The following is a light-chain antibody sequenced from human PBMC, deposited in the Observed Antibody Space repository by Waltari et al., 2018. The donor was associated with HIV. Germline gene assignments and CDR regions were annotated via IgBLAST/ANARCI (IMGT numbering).Light chain of an antibody. V-gene: IGKV1-39*01. CDR2: GTS. CDR3: QQRYSTPMT. CDR1: QSIGTD. Sequence: IQLPQSPSSLSASLGDTVSMTGRASQSIGTDVSWYQQKPWTAPKLLIYGTSSLQSGVPSRFGGSGAGTDFTLSINDVQPEDFATYYCQQRYSTPMTFGGGTKVEIK. J-gene: IGKJ4*01.